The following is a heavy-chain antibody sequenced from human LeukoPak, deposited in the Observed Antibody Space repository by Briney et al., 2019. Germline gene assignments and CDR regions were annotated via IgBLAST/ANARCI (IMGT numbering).Heavy chain of an antibody. CDR2: ISSSSSTI. D-gene: IGHD5-18*01. CDR1: GFTFSSYS. J-gene: IGHJ4*02. CDR3: ASGYSYGLDY. V-gene: IGHV3-48*01. Sequence: GGSLRLSCAASGFTFSSYSMNWVRQAPGKGLEWVSYISSSSSTIYYADSVKGRFTISRDNAKNSPYLQMNSLRAEDTAVYYCASGYSYGLDYWGQGIQVTVSS.